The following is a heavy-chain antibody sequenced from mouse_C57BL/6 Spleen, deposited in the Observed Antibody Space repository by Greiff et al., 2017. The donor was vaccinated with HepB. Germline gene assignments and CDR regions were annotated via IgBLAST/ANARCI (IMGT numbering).Heavy chain of an antibody. CDR3: ARKAAATVVANWYFDV. Sequence: EVQLQQSGPGLVKPSQSLSLTCSVTGYSITSGYYWNWIRQFPGNKLEWMGYISYDGSNNYNPSLKNRISITRDTSKNQFFLKLNSVTTEDTATYYCARKAAATVVANWYFDVWGTGTTVTVSS. J-gene: IGHJ1*03. V-gene: IGHV3-6*01. CDR2: ISYDGSN. D-gene: IGHD1-1*01. CDR1: GYSITSGYY.